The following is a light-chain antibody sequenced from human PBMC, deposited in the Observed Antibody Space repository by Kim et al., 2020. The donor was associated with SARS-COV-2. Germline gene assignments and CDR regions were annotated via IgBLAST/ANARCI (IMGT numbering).Light chain of an antibody. V-gene: IGLV3-21*03. CDR1: DIGSRS. J-gene: IGLJ3*02. CDR2: ADR. Sequence: APGKTATITCGGNDIGSRSVHWYKQEPGQAPVLVIYADRDRPSGIPDRFSGSNSGNTATLTISRVEAGDEADYYCQVYDRSFDHVLFGGGTQLTVL. CDR3: QVYDRSFDHVL.